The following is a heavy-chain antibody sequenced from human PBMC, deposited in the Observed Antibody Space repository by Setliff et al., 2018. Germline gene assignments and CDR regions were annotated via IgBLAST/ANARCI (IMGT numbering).Heavy chain of an antibody. J-gene: IGHJ4*02. D-gene: IGHD3-10*01. CDR1: GGSITSSSYY. CDR2: IYYSGST. V-gene: IGHV4-39*07. CDR3: ARGDASIIGGGYFDY. Sequence: SETLSLTCTVSGGSITSSSYYWGWLRQPPGKGPQWIGSIYYSGSTNSNPSLKSRVTITVDTSKNQFSLKLSSVTAADTAVYYCARGDASIIGGGYFDYWGQGTLVTVSS.